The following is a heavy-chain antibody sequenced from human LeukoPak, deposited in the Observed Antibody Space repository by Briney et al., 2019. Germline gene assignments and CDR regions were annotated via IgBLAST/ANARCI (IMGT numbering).Heavy chain of an antibody. D-gene: IGHD5-18*01. CDR3: TRERAQRGYSYGPDYYYYYMDV. Sequence: GGSLRLSCAASGFTSSGSAMHWVRQASGKGLEWVGRIRSKANSYATAYAASVKGRFAISRDDSKNTAYLQMNSLKTEDTAVYYCTRERAQRGYSYGPDYYYYYMDVWGKGTTVTVSS. V-gene: IGHV3-73*01. CDR2: IRSKANSYAT. CDR1: GFTSSGSA. J-gene: IGHJ6*03.